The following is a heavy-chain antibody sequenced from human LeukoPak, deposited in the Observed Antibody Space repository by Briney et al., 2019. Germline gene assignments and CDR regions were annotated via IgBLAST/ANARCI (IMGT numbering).Heavy chain of an antibody. CDR2: INSDGRST. Sequence: GGSLRLSCAASGFTFSSYWMHWVRQAPGKGLVWVSSINSDGRSTSYADSVKGRFTISRDNAKNTLYLQMNSLRAEDTAVYYCARYYYDSSGYPYYFDYWGQGTLVTVSS. CDR1: GFTFSSYW. CDR3: ARYYYDSSGYPYYFDY. V-gene: IGHV3-74*01. D-gene: IGHD3-22*01. J-gene: IGHJ4*02.